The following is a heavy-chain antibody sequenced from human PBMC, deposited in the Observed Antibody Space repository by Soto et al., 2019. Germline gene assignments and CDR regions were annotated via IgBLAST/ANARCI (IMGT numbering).Heavy chain of an antibody. V-gene: IGHV3-30*18. J-gene: IGHJ6*02. CDR1: GFTFSSYG. CDR3: AKDRRSNDYYRMDV. CDR2: ISYDGSNK. Sequence: QVQLVESGGGVVQPGRSLRLSCAASGFTFSSYGMHWVRQAPGKGLEWVAVISYDGSNKYYADSVKGRFTISRDNSKNTLYLQMNCLRAEDTVVQTCAKDRRSNDYYRMDVWGQGTTVTVSS.